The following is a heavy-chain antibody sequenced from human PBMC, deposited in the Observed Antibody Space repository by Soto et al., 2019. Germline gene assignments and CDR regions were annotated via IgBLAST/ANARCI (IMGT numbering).Heavy chain of an antibody. CDR3: ASPYYDFWSGSKRSFDY. CDR2: INHSGST. Sequence: PSETLSLTCAVYGGSFSGYCWSWIRQPPGKGLEWNGEINHSGSTNYNPSQKSRVNISLDTSKNQFSLRLSSVTAADTAVYYCASPYYDFWSGSKRSFDYWGQGTRVTVSS. CDR1: GGSFSGYC. D-gene: IGHD3-3*01. V-gene: IGHV4-34*01. J-gene: IGHJ4*02.